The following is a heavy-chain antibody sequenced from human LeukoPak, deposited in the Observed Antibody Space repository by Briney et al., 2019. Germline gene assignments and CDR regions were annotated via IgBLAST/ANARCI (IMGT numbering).Heavy chain of an antibody. Sequence: GGSLRLSCAASGFTFSTFGIHWVRQAPGKGLEWVAAISPDGNNEYYTDSVKGRFTISRDNSKNMIYLQMNSLRGEDSAVYYRAKVNNYDDYWGQGTLVTVSS. D-gene: IGHD1/OR15-1a*01. CDR3: AKVNNYDDY. J-gene: IGHJ4*02. CDR2: ISPDGNNE. CDR1: GFTFSTFG. V-gene: IGHV3-30*18.